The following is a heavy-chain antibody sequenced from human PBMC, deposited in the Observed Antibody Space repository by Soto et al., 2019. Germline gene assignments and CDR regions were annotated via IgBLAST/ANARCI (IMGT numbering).Heavy chain of an antibody. CDR1: GGTFSSYA. CDR3: ARGIAVAGTVDY. V-gene: IGHV1-69*13. J-gene: IGHJ4*02. Sequence: SVKVSCKASGGTFSSYAISWVRQAPGQGLEWMGGIIPIFGTADYAQKFQGRVTITADESTSTAYMELSSLRSEDTAVYYCARGIAVAGTVDYWGQGTMVTVYS. D-gene: IGHD6-19*01. CDR2: IIPIFGTA.